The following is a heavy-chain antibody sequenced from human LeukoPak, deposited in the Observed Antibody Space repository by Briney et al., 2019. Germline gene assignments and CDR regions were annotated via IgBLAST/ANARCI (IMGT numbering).Heavy chain of an antibody. CDR2: IYSGGST. J-gene: IGHJ6*02. CDR1: GFTLSSHY. CDR3: ARGYRDSSGWYIYGMDV. V-gene: IGHV3-66*01. D-gene: IGHD6-19*01. Sequence: GGSLRLSCVASGFTLSSHYMSSVRQGPGKGLDWVSVIYSGGSTYYADCMKGRVTICRDNSKNTLYLQMNSLRAEDTAVYYCARGYRDSSGWYIYGMDVWGQGTTVTVSS.